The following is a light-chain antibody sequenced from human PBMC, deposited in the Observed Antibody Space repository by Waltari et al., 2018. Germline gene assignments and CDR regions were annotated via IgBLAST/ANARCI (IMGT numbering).Light chain of an antibody. CDR2: EVT. V-gene: IGLV2-8*01. J-gene: IGLJ3*02. CDR3: SSYAGGSSLM. CDR1: SPDVGGSDP. Sequence: QSALTQPPPASGSPGQSITIPCTGLSPDVGGSDPVFWYQQHPGKAPKLLIYEVTKRPSGVPDRFSGSKSDNTASLAVSGLQAEDEADYYCSSYAGGSSLMFGGGTKLTVL.